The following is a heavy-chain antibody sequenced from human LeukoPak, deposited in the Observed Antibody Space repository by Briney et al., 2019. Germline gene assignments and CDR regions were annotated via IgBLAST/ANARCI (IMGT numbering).Heavy chain of an antibody. Sequence: APVKVSCKASGYTFTSYYMHWVRQAPGQGLEWMGIINPSGGSTSYAQKFQGSVTMTRDTSTSTVYMELSSLRSEDTAVYYCAREGGSPGLDVWGQGTTVTVSS. CDR3: AREGGSPGLDV. J-gene: IGHJ6*02. CDR1: GYTFTSYY. D-gene: IGHD1-26*01. CDR2: INPSGGST. V-gene: IGHV1-46*01.